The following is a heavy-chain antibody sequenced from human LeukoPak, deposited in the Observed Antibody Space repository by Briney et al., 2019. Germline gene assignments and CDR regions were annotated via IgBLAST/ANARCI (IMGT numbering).Heavy chain of an antibody. D-gene: IGHD6-19*01. CDR3: ARASGWLPYYFDY. V-gene: IGHV3-23*01. CDR2: ISGSGGST. Sequence: GGSLRLSCAASGFTFSSYAMSWVRQAPGKGLEWVSAISGSGGSTYYADSVKSRFTISRDNSKNTLYLQMNSLRAEDTAVYYCARASGWLPYYFDYWGQGTLVTVSS. CDR1: GFTFSSYA. J-gene: IGHJ4*02.